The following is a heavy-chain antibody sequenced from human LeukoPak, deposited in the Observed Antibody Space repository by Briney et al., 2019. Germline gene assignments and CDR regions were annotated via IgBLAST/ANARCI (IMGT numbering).Heavy chain of an antibody. D-gene: IGHD6-13*01. CDR1: GFTFSSYS. CDR3: ARDSFSRGIAAAGTPQNYYYMDV. V-gene: IGHV3-21*01. J-gene: IGHJ6*03. Sequence: PGGSLRLSCAASGFTFSSYSMNWVRQAPGKGRECGSSLSSSSSYIYYADSVKGRFTISRDNAKNSLYLQMNSLRAEDTAVYYCARDSFSRGIAAAGTPQNYYYMDVWGKGTTVTVSS. CDR2: LSSSSSYI.